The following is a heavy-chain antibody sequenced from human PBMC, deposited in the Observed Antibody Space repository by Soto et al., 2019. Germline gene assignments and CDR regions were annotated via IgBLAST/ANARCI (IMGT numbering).Heavy chain of an antibody. V-gene: IGHV4-59*01. J-gene: IGHJ6*02. CDR3: ARDLWGYCGTDCYPLDV. CDR1: GGSISSYY. CDR2: IYYSGNT. D-gene: IGHD2-21*02. Sequence: ETLSLTCTVSGGSISSYYWSWIRQPPGKGLEWIGYIYYSGNTNYNPSLKSRVTISVDTSKNQFSLKLNSVTAADTAVYYCARDLWGYCGTDCYPLDVWGQGTTVTVSS.